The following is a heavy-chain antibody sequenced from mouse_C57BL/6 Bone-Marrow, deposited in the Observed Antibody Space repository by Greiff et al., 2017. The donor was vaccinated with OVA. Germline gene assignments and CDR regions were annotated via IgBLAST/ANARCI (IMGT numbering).Heavy chain of an antibody. V-gene: IGHV2-2*01. CDR1: GFSLTSYG. CDR2: IWSGGST. Sequence: QVQLQQSGPGLVQPSQSLSITCTVSGFSLTSYGVHCVRQSPGKGLEWLGVIWSGGSTDSNAAFISRLSISKDNSKSQVFFKMNSLQADDTAIYYCARRVVATYDAMDYWGQGTSVTVSS. CDR3: ARRVVATYDAMDY. D-gene: IGHD1-1*01. J-gene: IGHJ4*01.